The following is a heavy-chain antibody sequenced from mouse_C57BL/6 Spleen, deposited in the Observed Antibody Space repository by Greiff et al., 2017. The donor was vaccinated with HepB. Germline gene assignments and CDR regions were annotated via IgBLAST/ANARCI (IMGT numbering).Heavy chain of an antibody. D-gene: IGHD2-5*01. V-gene: IGHV1-69*01. CDR3: ARGGTIVTLDY. CDR1: GYTFTSYW. CDR2: IGPSDSYT. Sequence: QVQLQQPGAELVMPGASVKLSCKASGYTFTSYWMHWVKQRPGQGLEWIGEIGPSDSYTNYNQKFKGKSTLTVDKSSSTAYMQLSSLTSEDSAVYYCARGGTIVTLDYWGQGTTLTVSS. J-gene: IGHJ2*01.